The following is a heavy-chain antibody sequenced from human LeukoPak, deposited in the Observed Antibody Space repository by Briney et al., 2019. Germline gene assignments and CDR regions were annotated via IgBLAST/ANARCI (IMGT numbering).Heavy chain of an antibody. CDR1: GFTFSSFS. Sequence: GGSLRLSCAASGFTFSSFSMNWVRQAPGKGLEWVSYIRSGGTNTDYTGSAKGRFTISRDNAKNSLYLQMNSLRAEDTAVYYCARMAVAGYFDLWGRGTLVTVSS. D-gene: IGHD6-19*01. CDR2: IRSGGTNT. V-gene: IGHV3-48*04. CDR3: ARMAVAGYFDL. J-gene: IGHJ2*01.